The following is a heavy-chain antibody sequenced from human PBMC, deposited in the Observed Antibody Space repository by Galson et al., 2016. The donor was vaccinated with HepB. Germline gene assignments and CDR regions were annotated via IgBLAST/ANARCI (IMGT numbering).Heavy chain of an antibody. V-gene: IGHV3-30*18. CDR1: GFTFSDFG. Sequence: SLRLSCAASGFTFSDFGMHWVRQAPDKGLEWVAVISYGGSNKYYADSVKGRFTISRENSRNPLYLQMNSLRAEDTAVYYCAKRFSSGWSPAYWGQGTLVTGSS. J-gene: IGHJ4*02. CDR2: ISYGGSNK. D-gene: IGHD6-19*01. CDR3: AKRFSSGWSPAY.